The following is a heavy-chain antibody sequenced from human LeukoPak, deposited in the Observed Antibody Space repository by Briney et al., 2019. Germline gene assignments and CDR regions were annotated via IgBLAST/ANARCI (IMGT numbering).Heavy chain of an antibody. J-gene: IGHJ4*02. V-gene: IGHV3-48*04. Sequence: PGGSLRLSCAASGFTFSSYSMNWVRQAPGKGLEWVSYISSSSSTIYYADSVQGRFTISRDNAKNSLYLQMNSLRAEDTAVYYCAVLRYFDWLLVAPDYWGQGTLVTVSS. CDR1: GFTFSSYS. CDR3: AVLRYFDWLLVAPDY. CDR2: ISSSSSTI. D-gene: IGHD3-9*01.